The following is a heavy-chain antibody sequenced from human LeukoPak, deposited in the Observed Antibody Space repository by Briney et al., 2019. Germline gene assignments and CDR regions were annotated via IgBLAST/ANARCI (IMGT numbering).Heavy chain of an antibody. D-gene: IGHD6-13*01. CDR3: ARDAGESSSWPYYYYYYYMDV. V-gene: IGHV3-30*02. CDR1: GFTFSSYG. CDR2: IRYDGSNK. J-gene: IGHJ6*03. Sequence: GGSLRLSCAASGFTFSSYGMHWVRQAPGKGLEWVAFIRYDGSNKYYADSVKGRFTISRDNAKNSLYLQMNSLRAEDTAVYYCARDAGESSSWPYYYYYYYMDVWGKGTTVTVSS.